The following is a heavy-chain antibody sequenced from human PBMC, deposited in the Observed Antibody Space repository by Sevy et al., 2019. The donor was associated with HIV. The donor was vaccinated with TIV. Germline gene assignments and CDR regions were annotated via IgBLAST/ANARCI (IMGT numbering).Heavy chain of an antibody. CDR1: GFNFSTYA. J-gene: IGHJ4*02. V-gene: IGHV3-30*09. CDR2: ISSDVSRK. D-gene: IGHD3-16*01. Sequence: GGSLRLSCSASGFNFSTYAMHWVRQTPGKGLEWVAVISSDVSRKYYAASVRGRFAISRDNSKNTLSLQMSSLRGEDTDVYYCAGDARGDAALPDYWVQGTLVTVSS. CDR3: AGDARGDAALPDY.